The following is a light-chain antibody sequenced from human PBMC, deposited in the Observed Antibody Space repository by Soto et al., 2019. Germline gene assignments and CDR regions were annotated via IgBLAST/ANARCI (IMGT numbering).Light chain of an antibody. J-gene: IGKJ1*01. V-gene: IGKV3-20*01. CDR3: QQYVTSPWA. Sequence: EIVLTQSPGTLSLSPGERATLSCRASQSGSSSFLAWYQQKPGQAPRLLIYGASNRATGIPDRFSGSGSGTDFTLTISRLEPEDIAVYYCQQYVTSPWAFGKGTKV. CDR1: QSGSSSF. CDR2: GAS.